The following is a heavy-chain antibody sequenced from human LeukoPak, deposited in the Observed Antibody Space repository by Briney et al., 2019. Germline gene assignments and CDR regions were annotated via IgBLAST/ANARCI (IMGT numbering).Heavy chain of an antibody. CDR3: ARVSLRGSRKKDIVVVPAAILAYDY. D-gene: IGHD2-2*02. CDR2: INHRGTT. J-gene: IGHJ4*02. CDR1: GGSFVGYY. V-gene: IGHV4-34*01. Sequence: SETLSLTGAFKGGSFVGYYWSGIGNPPGKGRDGIGEINHRGTTTYNPSLKSRVTISVDTSKNQFSLKLSSVTAADTAVYYCARVSLRGSRKKDIVVVPAAILAYDYWGQGTLVTVSS.